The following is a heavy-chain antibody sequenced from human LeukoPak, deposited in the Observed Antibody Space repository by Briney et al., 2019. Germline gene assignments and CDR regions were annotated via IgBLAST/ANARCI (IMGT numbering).Heavy chain of an antibody. Sequence: PGGSLRLSCAASGFSFSSYEMNWVRQAPGKGLEWVSYITNSGNTRYYADSVKGRFTISRDNAKNSLYPQMNSLRAEDTAIYFCARDFLLGMGIPLWGQGTLVTVSS. CDR1: GFSFSSYE. D-gene: IGHD2-8*02. CDR2: ITNSGNTR. V-gene: IGHV3-48*03. J-gene: IGHJ4*02. CDR3: ARDFLLGMGIPL.